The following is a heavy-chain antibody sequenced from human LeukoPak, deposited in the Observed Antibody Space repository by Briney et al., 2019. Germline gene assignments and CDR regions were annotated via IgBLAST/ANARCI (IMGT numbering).Heavy chain of an antibody. J-gene: IGHJ3*02. CDR2: ISGSGSGT. V-gene: IGHV3-23*01. D-gene: IGHD2-2*01. CDR1: GFTFSSFT. Sequence: PGGSLRLSCAASGFTFSSFTMSWVRQAPGKGLEWVSAISGSGSGTYYADSVKGRFTLSRDNSKNTLFLQMNSLRAEDTAVYYCAKGITSCLIWGQGAMVTVS. CDR3: AKGITSCLI.